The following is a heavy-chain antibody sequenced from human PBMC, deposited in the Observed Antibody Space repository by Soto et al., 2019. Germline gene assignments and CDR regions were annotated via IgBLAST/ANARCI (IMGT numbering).Heavy chain of an antibody. CDR1: GFTFSSYS. V-gene: IGHV3-21*01. Sequence: PGGSLRLSCAASGFTFSSYSMNWVRQAPGKGLEWVSSISSSSSYIYYADSVKGRFTISRDNAKNSLYLQMNSLRAEDTAVYYCARSRGASYGKIDYWGQGTLVTVSS. CDR2: ISSSSSYI. J-gene: IGHJ4*02. CDR3: ARSRGASYGKIDY. D-gene: IGHD5-18*01.